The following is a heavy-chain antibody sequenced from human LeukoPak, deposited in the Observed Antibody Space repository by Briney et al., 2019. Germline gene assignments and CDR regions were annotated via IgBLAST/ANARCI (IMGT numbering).Heavy chain of an antibody. V-gene: IGHV1-2*02. Sequence: ASVKVSCKATGYTFTNFGISWVRQAPGRGLEWMGWINPNSGGTNYAQKFQGRVTMTRDTSISTAYMELSRLGSDDTAVYYCARAPLGYCSGGSCLFDYWGQGTLVTVSS. CDR2: INPNSGGT. CDR1: GYTFTNFG. J-gene: IGHJ4*02. CDR3: ARAPLGYCSGGSCLFDY. D-gene: IGHD2-15*01.